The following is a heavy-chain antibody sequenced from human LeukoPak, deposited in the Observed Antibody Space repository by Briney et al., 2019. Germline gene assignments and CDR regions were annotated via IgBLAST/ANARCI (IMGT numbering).Heavy chain of an antibody. D-gene: IGHD6-6*01. J-gene: IGHJ3*02. V-gene: IGHV4-61*02. CDR2: IYTSGST. CDR1: GGSISSGSYY. Sequence: SQTLSLTCTVSGGSISSGSYYWSWIRQPAGKGLEWIGRIYTSGSTNYNPSLKSRVTISVDTSKNQFSLKLSSVTAADTAVYYCASYSSSSALGAFDIWGQGTMVTVPS. CDR3: ASYSSSSALGAFDI.